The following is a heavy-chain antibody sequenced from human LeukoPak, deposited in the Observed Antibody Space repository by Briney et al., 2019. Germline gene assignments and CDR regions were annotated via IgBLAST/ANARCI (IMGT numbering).Heavy chain of an antibody. CDR3: AKGPRGIAVAGTPEYFQH. V-gene: IGHV3-9*03. J-gene: IGHJ1*01. CDR2: ISWNSGSI. Sequence: PGRSLRLSCAASGFTFVDYAMHWVRQAPGKGLEWVSGISWNSGSIDYADSVEGRFTISRDNAKNSLYLQMNSLRAEDMALYYCAKGPRGIAVAGTPEYFQHWGQGTLVTVSS. D-gene: IGHD6-19*01. CDR1: GFTFVDYA.